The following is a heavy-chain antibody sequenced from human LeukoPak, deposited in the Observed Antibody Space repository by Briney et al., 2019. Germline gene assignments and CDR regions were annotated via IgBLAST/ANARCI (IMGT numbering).Heavy chain of an antibody. CDR3: AGRDCTNGLCQFDY. V-gene: IGHV3-21*01. Sequence: GGSLRLSCVAPGFTFTTYSMNWVRRAPGKGLEWGSSICTTGDFIHYADSVKGRFTISRDNAKNSLYLQMNSLRAEDTAIYYCAGRDCTNGLCQFDYWGQGTLVTVSS. CDR2: ICTTGDFI. CDR1: GFTFTTYS. D-gene: IGHD2-8*01. J-gene: IGHJ4*02.